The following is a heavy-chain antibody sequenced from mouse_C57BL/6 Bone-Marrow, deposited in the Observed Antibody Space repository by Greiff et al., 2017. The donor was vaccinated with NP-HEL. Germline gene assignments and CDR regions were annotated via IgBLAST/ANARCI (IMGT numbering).Heavy chain of an antibody. CDR1: GFTFNTYA. CDR2: ISSKSSNYAT. D-gene: IGHD2-4*01. Sequence: EVKLVESGGGLVQPKGSLKLSCAASGFTFNTYAMHWVRQAPGKGLEWVARISSKSSNYATYYADSVKDRFTISRDDSQSMLYLQMNNLKTEDTAMYYCVRYDYDEGFDYWGQGTTLTVSA. V-gene: IGHV10-3*01. CDR3: VRYDYDEGFDY. J-gene: IGHJ2*01.